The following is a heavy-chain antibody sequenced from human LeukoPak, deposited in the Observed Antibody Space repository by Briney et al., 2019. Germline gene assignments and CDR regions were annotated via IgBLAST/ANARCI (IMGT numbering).Heavy chain of an antibody. CDR2: IDYSRTT. CDR1: GGSLSSSSYN. CDR3: VRGTSVTSDAY. J-gene: IGHJ4*02. Sequence: SETLSLTCTVSGGSLSSSSYNWGWIRQPPGKGLEWIGSIDYSRTTYYNPSLKGRATISVDTSKNQFSLKMSSVTAADTAVYYCVRGTSVTSDAYWGQGTLVSVSS. V-gene: IGHV4-39*01. D-gene: IGHD4-17*01.